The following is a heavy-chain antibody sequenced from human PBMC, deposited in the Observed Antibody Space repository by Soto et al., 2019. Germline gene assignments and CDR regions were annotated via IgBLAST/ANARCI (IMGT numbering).Heavy chain of an antibody. D-gene: IGHD6-13*01. CDR1: GYTFTSYG. CDR2: ISGYNGDT. CDR3: VRAPQTVAGAGIWY. Sequence: ASVKVSCKASGYTFTSYGISWVRQAPGQGLEWMGWISGYNGDTNYAQKYQGRVTMTTDTSTSTAYMELRSLRSDDTAVYYCVRAPQTVAGAGIWYWGQGTLVTVS. V-gene: IGHV1-18*01. J-gene: IGHJ4*02.